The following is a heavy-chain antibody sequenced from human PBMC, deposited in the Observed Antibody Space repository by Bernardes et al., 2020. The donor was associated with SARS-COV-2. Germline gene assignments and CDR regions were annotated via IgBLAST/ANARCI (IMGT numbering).Heavy chain of an antibody. Sequence: ASVKVSCKVSGHSVTEISMHWVRQAPGKGLEWVGSFDPEDSETLYVEKLQDRVSMTEDTSTDTAYLELSSLRSEDTAVYYCATMYYYDTEGYYSGFDYWGQGTQVTVSS. CDR3: ATMYYYDTEGYYSGFDY. CDR1: GHSVTEIS. J-gene: IGHJ4*02. D-gene: IGHD3-22*01. CDR2: FDPEDSET. V-gene: IGHV1-24*01.